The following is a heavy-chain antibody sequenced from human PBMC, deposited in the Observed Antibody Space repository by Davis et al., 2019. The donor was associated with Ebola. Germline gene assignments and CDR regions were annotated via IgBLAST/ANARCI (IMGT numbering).Heavy chain of an antibody. Sequence: AASVKVSCKASGYTFTSSGISWVRQAPGQGLEWMGWISVYNGNTNYAQNLQARVTMTTDTSTSTAYMELRSLRSDDTAVYYCARDNEARPTFQFELYTSSWEVLDYWGQGTLVTVSS. CDR3: ARDNEARPTFQFELYTSSWEVLDY. CDR1: GYTFTSSG. CDR2: ISVYNGNT. J-gene: IGHJ4*02. V-gene: IGHV1-18*01. D-gene: IGHD6-13*01.